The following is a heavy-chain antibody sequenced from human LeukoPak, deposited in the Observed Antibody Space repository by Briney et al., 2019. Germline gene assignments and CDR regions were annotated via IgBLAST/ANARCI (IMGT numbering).Heavy chain of an antibody. CDR1: GFTFSSYA. CDR3: AKGGQGYCSGGSCFVH. CDR2: ISYDGSNK. Sequence: GGSLRLSCAASGFTFSSYAMHWVRQAPGKGLEWVAVISYDGSNKYYADSVKGRFTISRDNSKNTLYLQMNSLRAEDTAVYYCAKGGQGYCSGGSCFVHWGQGTLVTVSS. J-gene: IGHJ4*02. D-gene: IGHD2-15*01. V-gene: IGHV3-30*04.